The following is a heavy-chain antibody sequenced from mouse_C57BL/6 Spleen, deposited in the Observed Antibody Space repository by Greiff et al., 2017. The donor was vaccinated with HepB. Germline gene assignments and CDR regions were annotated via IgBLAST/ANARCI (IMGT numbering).Heavy chain of an antibody. J-gene: IGHJ2*01. CDR1: GYTFTDYY. CDR2: INPNNGGT. Sequence: EVQLQQSGPELVKPGASVKISCKASGYTFTDYYMNWVKQSHGKSLEWIGDINPNNGGTSYNQKFKGKATLTVAKSSSTAYMELRSLTSEDSAVYYCASSYYYGSSYDYWGQSTTLTVSS. CDR3: ASSYYYGSSYDY. D-gene: IGHD1-1*01. V-gene: IGHV1-26*01.